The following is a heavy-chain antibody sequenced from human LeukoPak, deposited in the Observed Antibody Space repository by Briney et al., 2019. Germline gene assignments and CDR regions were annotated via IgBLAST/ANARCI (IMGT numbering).Heavy chain of an antibody. J-gene: IGHJ4*02. V-gene: IGHV4-59*01. CDR3: TSHYGSGFDS. Sequence: SETLSLTCTVSVGSISSYYWSWIRQPPGKGLEWIGYIYHTGSTNYNPSLKSRVTISIDTSKNQFSLKLSSVTAADTAMYYCTSHYGSGFDSWGQGTLVTVSS. D-gene: IGHD3-10*01. CDR2: IYHTGST. CDR1: VGSISSYY.